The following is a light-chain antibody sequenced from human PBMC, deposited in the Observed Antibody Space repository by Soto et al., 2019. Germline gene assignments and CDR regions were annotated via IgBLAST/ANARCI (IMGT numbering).Light chain of an antibody. V-gene: IGKV3-20*01. J-gene: IGKJ1*01. CDR1: ETITGRS. CDR2: SIS. Sequence: IVLTRSPGTLSLSPGERATLSCRTSETITGRSLAWYQQKPGQAPRVLITSISNRATGIPDRFSGSGSGADFTLTITRLEPEDFAVYYCQQFQNSRTFGQGTRVEI. CDR3: QQFQNSRT.